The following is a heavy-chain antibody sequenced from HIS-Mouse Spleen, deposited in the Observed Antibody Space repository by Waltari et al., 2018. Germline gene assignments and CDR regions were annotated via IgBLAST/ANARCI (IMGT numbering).Heavy chain of an antibody. V-gene: IGHV4-59*01. J-gene: IGHJ4*02. CDR1: GGSISSYY. D-gene: IGHD1-26*01. CDR3: ARGLVAAGIFDY. CDR2: IYYSGST. Sequence: QVQLQESGPGLVKPSETLSLTCTVSGGSISSYYWSWIRQPPGKGLEWIGYIYYSGSTNYNPSLKSRITISVDTSKNQFSLKLSSVTAAYTAVYYCARGLVAAGIFDYWGQGTLVTVSS.